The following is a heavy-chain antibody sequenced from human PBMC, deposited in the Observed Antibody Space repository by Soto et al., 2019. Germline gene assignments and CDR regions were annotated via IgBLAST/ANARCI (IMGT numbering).Heavy chain of an antibody. J-gene: IGHJ6*02. Sequence: QVQLVQSGPEVKKPGASVKVSCEASGYTFTTSGISWVRQAPGQGLEWMGWISTYNGDTNSAQKFQGRVTMTADTSTGTGYMEVMSLKSGDTAVYYCARQGSWPYYYDGLDVWGQGTTVTVSS. CDR1: GYTFTTSG. D-gene: IGHD1-26*01. CDR2: ISTYNGDT. CDR3: ARQGSWPYYYDGLDV. V-gene: IGHV1-18*01.